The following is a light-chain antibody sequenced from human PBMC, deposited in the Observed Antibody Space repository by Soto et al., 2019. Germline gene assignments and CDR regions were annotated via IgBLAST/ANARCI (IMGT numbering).Light chain of an antibody. CDR1: QSLLHSNGYNY. CDR3: MQGTQWPLT. V-gene: IGKV2-28*01. Sequence: DIVMTQSPLSLPVTPGEPASISCRSSQSLLHSNGYNYLDWYLQKPGQSPQLLIYLGSNRASGVPDRFSGSGSGTDFTLKISRVEAEDVGVYYCMQGTQWPLTFGGGTKVEIK. CDR2: LGS. J-gene: IGKJ4*01.